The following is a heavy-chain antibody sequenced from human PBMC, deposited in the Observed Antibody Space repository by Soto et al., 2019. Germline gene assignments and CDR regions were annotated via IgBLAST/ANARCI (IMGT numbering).Heavy chain of an antibody. D-gene: IGHD5-12*01. CDR3: AKPLATDFDY. Sequence: EVQLVESGGGLIQPGGSLRLSCAASGFTVSSNYMSWVRQAPGKGLEWVSAISDSGDSTYYADSVKGRFTISRDNSRNTLFLQLSSLRAEDTAIYYCAKPLATDFDYWGQGTLVTVSP. CDR1: GFTVSSNY. CDR2: SDSGDST. J-gene: IGHJ4*02. V-gene: IGHV3-23*04.